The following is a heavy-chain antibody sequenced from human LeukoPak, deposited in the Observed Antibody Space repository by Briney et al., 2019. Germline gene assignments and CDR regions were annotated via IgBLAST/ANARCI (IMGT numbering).Heavy chain of an antibody. D-gene: IGHD3-16*01. J-gene: IGHJ4*02. CDR1: GFTFSSYN. Sequence: GGSLRLSCAASGFTFSSYNMNWVRQAPGKGLEWVSYISSSGDAIYYADSVKGRFTISRDNAKNSLSLQMNSLRADDTAVYYCARDRQMIYWGQGTLVTVSS. V-gene: IGHV3-48*04. CDR3: ARDRQMIY. CDR2: ISSSGDAI.